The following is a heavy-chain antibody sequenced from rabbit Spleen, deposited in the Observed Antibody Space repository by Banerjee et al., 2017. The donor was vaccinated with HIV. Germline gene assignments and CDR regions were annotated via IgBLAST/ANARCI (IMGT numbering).Heavy chain of an antibody. V-gene: IGHV1S45*01. J-gene: IGHJ6*01. CDR3: ARDSGSSFSSYGMDL. CDR2: IDTGSSGFT. D-gene: IGHD8-1*01. Sequence: QEQLKETGGGLVQPGGSLTLSCKASGFDFTSAYMSWARQAPGKGLEWIACIDTGSSGFTYFASWAKGRFTISKTSSTTVTLQMTSLTAADTATYFCARDSGSSFSSYGMDLWGPGTLVTVS. CDR1: GFDFTSAYM.